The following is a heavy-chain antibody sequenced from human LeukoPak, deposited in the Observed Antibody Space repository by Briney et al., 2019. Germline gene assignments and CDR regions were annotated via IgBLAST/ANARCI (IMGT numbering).Heavy chain of an antibody. D-gene: IGHD4-11*01. Sequence: SETLSLTCTVSGGSISSSSYYWGWLRQPPGKGLEWFGSIYYSGSTYYKPSLKSRVTISVDTSKNQFSLKLSSVTAADTAVYYCASDYSNYGWFDPWGQGTLVTVSS. J-gene: IGHJ5*02. CDR1: GGSISSSSYY. CDR2: IYYSGST. CDR3: ASDYSNYGWFDP. V-gene: IGHV4-39*01.